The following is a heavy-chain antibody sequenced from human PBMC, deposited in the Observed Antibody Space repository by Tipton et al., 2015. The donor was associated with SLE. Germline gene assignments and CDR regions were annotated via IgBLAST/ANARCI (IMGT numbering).Heavy chain of an antibody. CDR2: LFYTGST. D-gene: IGHD2-21*01. CDR3: ARESWRGAQIGLDV. J-gene: IGHJ6*04. V-gene: IGHV4-38-2*02. CDR1: GYSISSGHF. Sequence: TLSLTCTVSGYSISSGHFWGWIRQPPGRGLEWIGSLFYTGSTYYNSSLESRVTISVDTSKNQFSLKLSSVTAADTAAYYCARESWRGAQIGLDVWGKGTTVTISS.